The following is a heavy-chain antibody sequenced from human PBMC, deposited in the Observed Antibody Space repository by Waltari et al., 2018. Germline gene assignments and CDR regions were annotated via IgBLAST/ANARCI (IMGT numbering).Heavy chain of an antibody. J-gene: IGHJ4*02. Sequence: QVHLVESGGGVVQPGGSRRLSCAAPGFNFTFFGMHWVRQAPGKGLEWVSFISYDGSNENYADSVKGRFTMSRDNSKKMLYVQMNNLRAEDSAVYYCVKGNEIDYWGQGTLVTVSS. D-gene: IGHD1-1*01. CDR2: ISYDGSNE. V-gene: IGHV3-30*02. CDR3: VKGNEIDY. CDR1: GFNFTFFG.